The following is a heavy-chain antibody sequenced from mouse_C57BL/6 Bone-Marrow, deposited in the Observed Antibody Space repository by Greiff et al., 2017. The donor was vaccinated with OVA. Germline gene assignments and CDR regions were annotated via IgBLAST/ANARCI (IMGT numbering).Heavy chain of an antibody. Sequence: EVKLMESGGDLVKPGGSLKLSCAASGFTFSSYGMSWVRQTPDKRLEWVATISSGGSYTYYPDSVKGRFTFSRDNAKNTLYLQMSSLKSEDTAMYYCARHGPWGQGTLVTVSA. CDR3: ARHGP. J-gene: IGHJ3*01. CDR2: ISSGGSYT. V-gene: IGHV5-6*01. CDR1: GFTFSSYG.